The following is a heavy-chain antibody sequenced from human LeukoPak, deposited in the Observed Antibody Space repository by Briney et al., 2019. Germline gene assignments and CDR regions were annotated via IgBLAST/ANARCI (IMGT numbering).Heavy chain of an antibody. Sequence: PSETLSLTCAVYGGSFSGYYWSWIRQPPGKGLEWIGEINHSGSTNYNPSLKSRVTISVDTSKNQFSLKLSSVTAADTAVYYCARGRGSSWYNWNWFDPWGQGTLVTVSS. V-gene: IGHV4-34*01. CDR2: INHSGST. CDR3: ARGRGSSWYNWNWFDP. CDR1: GGSFSGYY. D-gene: IGHD6-13*01. J-gene: IGHJ5*02.